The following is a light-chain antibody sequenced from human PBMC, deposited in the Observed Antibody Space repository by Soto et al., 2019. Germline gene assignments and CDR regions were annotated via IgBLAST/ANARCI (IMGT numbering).Light chain of an antibody. CDR3: SSYTTSNTLV. J-gene: IGLJ2*01. CDR1: NSDVGSYDY. Sequence: QSALTQPASVSGSPGQSITISCTGTNSDVGSYDYVSWYQQPPGKAPKLILYEVSNRPSGISNRFSGSKSGSMASLTISGLQSEDEADYFCSSYTTSNTLVFGGGTKLTVL. V-gene: IGLV2-14*01. CDR2: EVS.